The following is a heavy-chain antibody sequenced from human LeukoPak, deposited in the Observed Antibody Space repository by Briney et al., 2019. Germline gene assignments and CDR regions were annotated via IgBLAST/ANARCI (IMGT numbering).Heavy chain of an antibody. Sequence: SETLSLTCTVSGGSISSYYWSWIRQPPGKGLEWLGYIYYSGSTNYHPSLKSRVPISVDTSKNQFSLKLSSVTAADTAVYYCAREWLPAGVDYWGQGTLVTVSS. CDR1: GGSISSYY. CDR3: AREWLPAGVDY. CDR2: IYYSGST. V-gene: IGHV4-59*01. J-gene: IGHJ4*02. D-gene: IGHD5-24*01.